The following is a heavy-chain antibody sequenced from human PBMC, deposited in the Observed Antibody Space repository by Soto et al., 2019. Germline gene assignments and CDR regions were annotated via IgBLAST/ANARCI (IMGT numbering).Heavy chain of an antibody. CDR1: GFSLSTSGVG. J-gene: IGHJ4*02. CDR2: IYWDDDH. V-gene: IGHV2-5*02. CDR3: AHRPNITVGYIFDY. Sequence: QITLKESSPTLVKPTQPLTLTCTFSGFSLSTSGVGVGWIRQPPGKALEWLALIYWDDDHRYSPSLKSRLTITKDTSKNQVVLTMTNMDPVDTATYYCAHRPNITVGYIFDYWGQGTLVTVSS. D-gene: IGHD5-12*01.